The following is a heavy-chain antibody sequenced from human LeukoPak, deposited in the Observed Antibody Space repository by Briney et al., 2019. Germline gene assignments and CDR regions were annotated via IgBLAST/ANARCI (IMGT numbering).Heavy chain of an antibody. Sequence: SETLSLTCTVSSGSISNYYWSWIRQSPGKGLEWIGYIHSSGSTNYNPSLKSRVTISGDTSKSGFSLKLTSVTAADTAVYFCARDRRGYSYLDYWGQGTLVTVSS. CDR3: ARDRRGYSYLDY. V-gene: IGHV4-4*08. J-gene: IGHJ4*02. CDR1: SGSISNYY. D-gene: IGHD5-18*01. CDR2: IHSSGST.